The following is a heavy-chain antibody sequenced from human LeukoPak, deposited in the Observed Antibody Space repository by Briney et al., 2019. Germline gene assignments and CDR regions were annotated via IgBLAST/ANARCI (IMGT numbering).Heavy chain of an antibody. J-gene: IGHJ4*02. Sequence: PGGSLRLSCAASGFTFSSYAMSWVRQAPGKGLEWVSAISGSGGSTYYADSVKGWFTISRDNSKNTLYLQMNSLRAEDTAVYYCALSLGESSGYYGYWGQGTLVTVSS. D-gene: IGHD3-22*01. V-gene: IGHV3-23*01. CDR1: GFTFSSYA. CDR3: ALSLGESSGYYGY. CDR2: ISGSGGST.